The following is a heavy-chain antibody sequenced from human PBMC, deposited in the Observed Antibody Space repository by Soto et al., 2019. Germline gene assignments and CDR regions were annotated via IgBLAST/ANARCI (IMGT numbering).Heavy chain of an antibody. V-gene: IGHV1-2*04. CDR1: GYTFTGYY. CDR2: INPNSGGT. D-gene: IGHD6-13*01. CDR3: ARLYSSSWTYYFDY. J-gene: IGHJ4*02. Sequence: ASVKVSCKASGYTFTGYYMHWVRQAPGQGLEWMGWINPNSGGTNYAQKFQGWVTMTRDTSISTAYMELSRLRSDDTAVYYCARLYSSSWTYYFDYWGQGTLVTVSS.